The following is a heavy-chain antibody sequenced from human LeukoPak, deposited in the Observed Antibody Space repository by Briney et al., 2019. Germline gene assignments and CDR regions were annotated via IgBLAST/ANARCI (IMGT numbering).Heavy chain of an antibody. CDR2: INPSGGST. D-gene: IGHD5-18*01. CDR1: GYTFTSYY. Sequence: ASVKVSCKASGYTFTSYYMHWVRQAPGQGLEWMGIINPSGGSTSYAQKFQGRVTMTRDTSTSTVYMELSSLRSEDTAVYYCAGGRVDTALYHNWFDPWGQGTLVTASS. J-gene: IGHJ5*02. V-gene: IGHV1-46*01. CDR3: AGGRVDTALYHNWFDP.